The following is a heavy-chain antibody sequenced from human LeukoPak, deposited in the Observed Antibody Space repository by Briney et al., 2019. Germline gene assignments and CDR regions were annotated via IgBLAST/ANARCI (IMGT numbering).Heavy chain of an antibody. CDR2: IKQDGSEQ. J-gene: IGHJ4*02. CDR3: ARDIVVITAAHVLEY. V-gene: IGHV3-7*03. CDR1: GFRLSSYW. Sequence: PGGSLRLSCAVSGFRLSSYWMSWLRQAHGKELEWVANIKQDGSEQYYVDSVKGRFTISRDNAKNSLYLQMNSLRAEDTAVYYCARDIVVITAAHVLEYWGRGTPVTVSS. D-gene: IGHD2-2*01.